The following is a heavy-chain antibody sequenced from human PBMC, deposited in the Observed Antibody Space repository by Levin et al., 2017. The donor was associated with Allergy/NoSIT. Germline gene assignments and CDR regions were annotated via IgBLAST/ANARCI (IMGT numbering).Heavy chain of an antibody. CDR2: INGDGDST. CDR3: TTDATSLDY. V-gene: IGHV3-23*01. Sequence: GGSLRLSCATSGFTFNTYDMSWVRQAPGKGLEWVSGINGDGDSTNYADSVRGRFTVSRDSSKDTLYLQMNSLRAEDTALYYCTTDATSLDYWGQGTLVTVSS. CDR1: GFTFNTYD. J-gene: IGHJ4*02.